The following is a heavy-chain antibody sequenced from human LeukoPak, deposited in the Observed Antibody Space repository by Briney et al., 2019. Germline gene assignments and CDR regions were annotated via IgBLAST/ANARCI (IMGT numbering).Heavy chain of an antibody. CDR1: GFTFSSYD. CDR2: ISGGGGST. Sequence: PGGSLRLSCAASGFTFSSYDMNWVRQAPGKGLEWVSVISGGGGSTYYADSVKGRFTISRDNSKNTLYLQMNSLRAEDTAVYYCARRAGAYSHPYDYWGQGTLVTVSS. D-gene: IGHD4/OR15-4a*01. J-gene: IGHJ4*02. CDR3: ARRAGAYSHPYDY. V-gene: IGHV3-23*01.